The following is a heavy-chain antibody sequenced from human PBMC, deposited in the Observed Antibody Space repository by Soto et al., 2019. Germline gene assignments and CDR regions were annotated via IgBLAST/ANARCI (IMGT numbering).Heavy chain of an antibody. Sequence: GGSLRLSCAASGFTFSSYSMNWVRQAPGKGLEWVSYISSSSSTIYYADSVKGRFTISRDNAKNSLYLQMNSLRAEDTAVYYCARDFVGYCSGGSCPLNYMDVWGKGTTVTVSS. V-gene: IGHV3-48*01. J-gene: IGHJ6*03. D-gene: IGHD2-15*01. CDR3: ARDFVGYCSGGSCPLNYMDV. CDR2: ISSSSSTI. CDR1: GFTFSSYS.